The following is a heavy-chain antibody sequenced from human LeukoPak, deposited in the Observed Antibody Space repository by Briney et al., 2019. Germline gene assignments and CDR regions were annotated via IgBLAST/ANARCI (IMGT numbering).Heavy chain of an antibody. CDR3: AKDPDYDSSGYQPE. V-gene: IGHV3-23*01. D-gene: IGHD3-22*01. CDR1: GFTFSSYA. J-gene: IGHJ4*02. CDR2: ISGSGGST. Sequence: GGSLRLSCAASGFTFSSYAMSWVRQAPGKGLEWVSAISGSGGSTYYADSVKGRFTISRDNSKNMLYLQMNSLRAEDTAVYYCAKDPDYDSSGYQPEWGQGTLVTVSS.